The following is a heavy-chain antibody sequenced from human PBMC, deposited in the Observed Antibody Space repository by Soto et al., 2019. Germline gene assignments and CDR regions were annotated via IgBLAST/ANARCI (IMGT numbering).Heavy chain of an antibody. CDR3: ARAHTNWNDGWYFDY. CDR2: ISAYNGNT. Sequence: ASVKVSCKASGYTFTSYGISWVRQAPGQGLEWMGWISAYNGNTNYAQKLQGRVTMTTDTSTSTAYMELRSLRSDDTAVYYCARAHTNWNDGWYFDYWGQGTLVTVSS. D-gene: IGHD1-1*01. CDR1: GYTFTSYG. J-gene: IGHJ4*02. V-gene: IGHV1-18*01.